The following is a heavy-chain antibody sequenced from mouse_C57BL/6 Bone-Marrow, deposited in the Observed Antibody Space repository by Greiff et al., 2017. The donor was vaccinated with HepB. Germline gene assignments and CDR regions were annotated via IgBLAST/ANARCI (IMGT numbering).Heavy chain of an antibody. Sequence: EVKLVESGPGLVKPSQSLSLTCSVTGYSITSGYYWNWIRQFPGNKLEWKGYISYDGSNNYNPSLKNRISITRDTSKNQFFLKLNSVTTEDTATYYCAREGMERAFAYWGQGTLVTVSA. J-gene: IGHJ3*01. CDR3: AREGMERAFAY. V-gene: IGHV3-6*01. D-gene: IGHD2-3*01. CDR2: ISYDGSN. CDR1: GYSITSGYY.